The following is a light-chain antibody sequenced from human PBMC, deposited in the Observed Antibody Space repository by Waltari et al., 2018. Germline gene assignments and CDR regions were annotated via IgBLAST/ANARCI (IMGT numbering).Light chain of an antibody. V-gene: IGKV3-20*01. CDR1: QSISRF. Sequence: LTQSPGTLSLSPGAGAPLSCRASQSISRFLAWYQQKPGQAPRLLIYDASTRATGIPDRFSGSGSGTDFSLTISRLEPEDFAVYYCQKYGTLPATFGQGTKVEIK. CDR2: DAS. CDR3: QKYGTLPAT. J-gene: IGKJ1*01.